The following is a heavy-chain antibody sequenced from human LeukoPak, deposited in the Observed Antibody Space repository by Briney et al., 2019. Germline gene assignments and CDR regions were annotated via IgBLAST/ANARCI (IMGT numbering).Heavy chain of an antibody. V-gene: IGHV3-23*01. D-gene: IGHD6-19*01. J-gene: IGHJ5*02. CDR1: GIVFSRTA. Sequence: GGSLRLSCSASGIVFSRTAMNWARQSPGRGLEWLSAISGGGERTFYAASVKGRFTISRDNSKNMVSLQMNSLRADDTAIYYCGKDGGQYSSGPEFDPRGQGALVTVSS. CDR2: ISGGGERT. CDR3: GKDGGQYSSGPEFDP.